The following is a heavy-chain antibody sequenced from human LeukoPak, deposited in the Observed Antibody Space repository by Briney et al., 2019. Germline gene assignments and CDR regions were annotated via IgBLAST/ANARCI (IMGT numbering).Heavy chain of an antibody. J-gene: IGHJ6*03. CDR2: IYYSGST. Sequence: PSETLSLTCTVSGGSISSYYWSWIRQPPGKGLEWIGYIYYSGSTNYNPSLKSRVTISVDTSKNQFSLKLSSVTAADTAVYYCARITMVRGVITHYYYYMDVWGKGTTVTISS. CDR3: ARITMVRGVITHYYYYMDV. V-gene: IGHV4-59*01. D-gene: IGHD3-10*01. CDR1: GGSISSYY.